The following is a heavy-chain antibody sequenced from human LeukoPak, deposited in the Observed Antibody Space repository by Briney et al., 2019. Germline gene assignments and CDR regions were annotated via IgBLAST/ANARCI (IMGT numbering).Heavy chain of an antibody. J-gene: IGHJ4*02. V-gene: IGHV1-69*05. CDR2: IIPIFGTA. CDR1: AGTFSSYG. Sequence: SVKVSCKASAGTFSSYGISWVRQAPGQGLEWMGGIIPIFGTANYAQKFQGRVTMTRDTSTSTVYMELSSLRSEDTAVYYCARGGGGAPYYFDYWGQGTLVTVSS. CDR3: ARGGGGAPYYFDY. D-gene: IGHD2-21*01.